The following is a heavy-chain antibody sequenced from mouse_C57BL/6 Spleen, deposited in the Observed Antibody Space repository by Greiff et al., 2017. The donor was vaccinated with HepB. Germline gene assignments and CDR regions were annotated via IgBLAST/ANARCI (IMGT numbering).Heavy chain of an antibody. CDR1: GYTFTSYW. J-gene: IGHJ1*03. V-gene: IGHV1-53*01. CDR3: AREYYGSDWYFDV. D-gene: IGHD1-1*01. Sequence: QVQLKQPGTELVKPGASVKLSCQASGYTFTSYWMHWVKQRPGQGLEWIGNINPSNGGTNYNEKFKSKATLTVDKSSSTACMQLSSLTSEDSAVYYCAREYYGSDWYFDVWGTGTTVTVSS. CDR2: INPSNGGT.